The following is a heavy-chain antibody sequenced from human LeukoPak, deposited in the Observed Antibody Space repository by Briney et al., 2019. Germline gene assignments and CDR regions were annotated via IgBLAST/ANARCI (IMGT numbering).Heavy chain of an antibody. CDR1: GYTFTGYY. J-gene: IGHJ4*02. CDR2: INPNSGGT. V-gene: IGHV1-2*02. D-gene: IGHD3-22*01. CDR3: ARDRGDYYDSSGYYLDDY. Sequence: ASVKVSCKASGYTFTGYYMHWVRQAPGQGLEWMGWINPNSGGTNYAQKFQGRVTMTRDTSISTAYMELSRLRSDDTAVYYCARDRGDYYDSSGYYLDDYWGQGTLVTVSS.